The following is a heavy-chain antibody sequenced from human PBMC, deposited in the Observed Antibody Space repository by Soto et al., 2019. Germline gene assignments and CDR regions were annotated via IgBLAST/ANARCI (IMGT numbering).Heavy chain of an antibody. CDR1: GDSVSKYY. CDR2: IHSTRSP. D-gene: IGHD4-17*01. Sequence: SETLSLTCTVSGDSVSKYYWNWIRQPAGKGLEWIGRIHSTRSPNYNPSLKSRVTMSVDTSKNQFSLKLNLTSVTAADTAVYYCARSPAYGDYANLDTWGQGTLVTVS. J-gene: IGHJ5*02. CDR3: ARSPAYGDYANLDT. V-gene: IGHV4-4*07.